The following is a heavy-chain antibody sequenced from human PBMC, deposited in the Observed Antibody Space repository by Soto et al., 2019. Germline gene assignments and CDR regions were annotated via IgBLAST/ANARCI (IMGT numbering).Heavy chain of an antibody. CDR3: AKGWLDY. CDR2: VSGSGGNT. CDR1: GFTFRNYD. D-gene: IGHD6-19*01. V-gene: IGHV3-23*01. Sequence: VQLLESGGGLVQPGGSLRLSCAASGFTFRNYDMSWVRQAPGKGLEWVSGVSGSGGNTYYADSVKGRFTVSRDNSKNTLYLQMNSLRAEDTAIYYCAKGWLDYCGQGTLVTVSS. J-gene: IGHJ4*02.